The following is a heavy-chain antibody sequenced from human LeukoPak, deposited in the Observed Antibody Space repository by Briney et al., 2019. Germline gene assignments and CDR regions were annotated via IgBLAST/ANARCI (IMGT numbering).Heavy chain of an antibody. J-gene: IGHJ4*02. V-gene: IGHV4-61*01. D-gene: IGHD3-10*01. CDR1: VGSVSSGSCY. CDR3: AREPSRYYYGSGSNPDY. Sequence: SEALSLTCTVSVGSVSSGSCYWSWIRQPPGKGLEWLGYIYYSGSTNYNPSLKSRVTISVDTSKNQFSLKLSSVTAADTAVYYCAREPSRYYYGSGSNPDYWGQGALVTVSS. CDR2: IYYSGST.